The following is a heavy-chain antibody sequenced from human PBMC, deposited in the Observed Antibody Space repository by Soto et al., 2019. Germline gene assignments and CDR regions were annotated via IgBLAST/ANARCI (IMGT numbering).Heavy chain of an antibody. D-gene: IGHD3-10*01. CDR3: ARAQGSGFLVS. Sequence: QVQLQESGPGLVKPSQTLSLTCTVSGGSISSGDYYWSWIRQPPGKGLEWIGYIYYSGSTYYNPSLKPRXTXSXXTSKTQFSLKLSSVTAADTAVYYCARAQGSGFLVSWGQGTLVTVSS. J-gene: IGHJ4*02. CDR1: GGSISSGDYY. V-gene: IGHV4-30-4*01. CDR2: IYYSGST.